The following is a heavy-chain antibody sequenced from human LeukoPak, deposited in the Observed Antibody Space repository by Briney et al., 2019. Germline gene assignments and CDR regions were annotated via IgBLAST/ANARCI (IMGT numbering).Heavy chain of an antibody. CDR1: GFTVSSNY. J-gene: IGHJ4*02. CDR2: IYSGGST. CDR3: ARTPNWYFDY. Sequence: GGSLRLSCAASGFTVSSNYMSWVRQAPGKGLEWVSVIYSGGSTYYADSVKGRFTISRDNSKNTLYLQMNSLRAEGTAVYYCARTPNWYFDYWGQGTLVTVSS. D-gene: IGHD1-1*01. V-gene: IGHV3-66*01.